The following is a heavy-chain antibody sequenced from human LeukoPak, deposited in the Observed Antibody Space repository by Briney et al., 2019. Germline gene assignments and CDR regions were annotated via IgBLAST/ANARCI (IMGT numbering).Heavy chain of an antibody. CDR2: INSDGSST. CDR3: AIRGSMAVALQH. Sequence: GGSLRLSCAASGFTFSSYWMHWVRQAPGKGLVWVSRINSDGSSTKYADSVKGRFTISRDNSKNTLFLQMNSLRAEDTAVYYCAIRGSMAVALQHWGQGTLVTVSS. V-gene: IGHV3-74*01. D-gene: IGHD6-19*01. CDR1: GFTFSSYW. J-gene: IGHJ1*01.